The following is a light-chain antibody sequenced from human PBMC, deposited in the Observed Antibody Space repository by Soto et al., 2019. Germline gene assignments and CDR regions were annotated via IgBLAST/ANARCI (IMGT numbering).Light chain of an antibody. J-gene: IGKJ5*01. CDR3: QQYKNWPPIT. V-gene: IGKV3D-15*01. CDR1: QSVRSN. CDR2: DAS. Sequence: EIVMTPSPATLSVSAVARATLSGRARQSVRSNLAWYQQTPGQAPRLLIYDASTRATGIPARFSGSGSGTEFILTICSLQSEDLGVYYGQQYKNWPPITVGQGTRLEIK.